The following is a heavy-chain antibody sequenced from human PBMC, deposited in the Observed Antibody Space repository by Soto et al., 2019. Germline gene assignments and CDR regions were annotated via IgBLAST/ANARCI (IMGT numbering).Heavy chain of an antibody. Sequence: GGSLRLSCAASGFTFSSYSMNWVRQAPGKGLEWVSYIGSRSATIYYADSVKGRFTISRDNAKNSLFLQMNSLRAEDTAVYYCARDYYKYYDSSGYYRSPAYWGQGTLVTVSS. V-gene: IGHV3-48*01. CDR3: ARDYYKYYDSSGYYRSPAY. J-gene: IGHJ4*02. CDR1: GFTFSSYS. D-gene: IGHD3-22*01. CDR2: IGSRSATI.